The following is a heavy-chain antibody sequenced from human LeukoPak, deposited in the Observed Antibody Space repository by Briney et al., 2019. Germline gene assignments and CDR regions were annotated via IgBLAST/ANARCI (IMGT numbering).Heavy chain of an antibody. V-gene: IGHV3-23*01. J-gene: IGHJ4*02. CDR1: GFTFSSYA. CDR2: ISGSGGST. D-gene: IGHD6-19*01. Sequence: PGGSLRLSCAASGFTFSSYAMSWVRQAPGKGLEWVSAISGSGGSTYYADSVKGRFTISRDNSKNTLYLQMNSLRAEDTAVYYCAKQHRSGWYGGDGYFDYWGQGTLVTVSS. CDR3: AKQHRSGWYGGDGYFDY.